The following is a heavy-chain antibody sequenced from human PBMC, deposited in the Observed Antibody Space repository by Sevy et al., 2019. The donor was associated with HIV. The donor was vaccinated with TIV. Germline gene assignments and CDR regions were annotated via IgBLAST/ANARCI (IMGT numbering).Heavy chain of an antibody. CDR3: TRATYYYDSGSYYGMDV. J-gene: IGHJ6*02. V-gene: IGHV3-49*03. D-gene: IGHD3-10*01. CDR2: IRSKAYGATT. CDR1: GFNLGDYV. Sequence: GGSLRLSCRAFGFNLGDYVMSWFRQAPGMGLSWVGFIRSKAYGATTEYAASVKGRVTISRDDSKGIAYLQMNSLKTEDTGRYYCTRATYYYDSGSYYGMDVWGQGTTVTVSS.